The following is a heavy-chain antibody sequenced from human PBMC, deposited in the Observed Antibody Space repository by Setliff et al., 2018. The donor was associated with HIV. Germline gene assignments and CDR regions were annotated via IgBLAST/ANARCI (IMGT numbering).Heavy chain of an antibody. CDR2: IIPILGIA. Sequence: SVKVSCKASGGTFSSYAISWVRQAPGQGLEWMGGIIPILGIANYAQKFQGRVTITTDESTSTAYMELSSLRSEDTAVYYCARRGGYCSGGSCYRRAFFDYWGQGTLVTVS. D-gene: IGHD2-15*01. CDR3: ARRGGYCSGGSCYRRAFFDY. CDR1: GGTFSSYA. V-gene: IGHV1-69*10. J-gene: IGHJ4*02.